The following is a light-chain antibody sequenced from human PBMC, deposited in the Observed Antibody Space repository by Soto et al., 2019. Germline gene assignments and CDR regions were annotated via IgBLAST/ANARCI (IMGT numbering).Light chain of an antibody. V-gene: IGLV1-40*01. CDR1: SSNIGRGYD. J-gene: IGLJ3*02. CDR3: QTFDSSLTISWV. Sequence: QSVLTQPPSVSGAPEQRVTISCTGSSSNIGRGYDVHWYQQLPGSAPRLLLSGDSNRPSGVPDRFSGSRSGTSASLAITGLQAEDEADYYCQTFDSSLTISWVFGGGTKVTVL. CDR2: GDS.